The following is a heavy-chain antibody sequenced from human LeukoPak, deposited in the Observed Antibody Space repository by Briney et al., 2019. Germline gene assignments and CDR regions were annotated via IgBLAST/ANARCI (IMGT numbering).Heavy chain of an antibody. D-gene: IGHD6-19*01. Sequence: GASVKVSCKASGGTFSSYAISWVRQAPGQGLEWMGGIIPVFGTANYAQKFQGRVTITADESTSTAYMELSSLRSEDTAVYYCARDKFPQQAVAGDGWFDPWGQGTLVTVSS. V-gene: IGHV1-69*13. CDR2: IIPVFGTA. J-gene: IGHJ5*02. CDR1: GGTFSSYA. CDR3: ARDKFPQQAVAGDGWFDP.